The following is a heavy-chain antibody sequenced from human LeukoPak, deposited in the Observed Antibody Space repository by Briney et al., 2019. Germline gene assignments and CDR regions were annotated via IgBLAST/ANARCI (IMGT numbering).Heavy chain of an antibody. J-gene: IGHJ4*02. Sequence: ASVKVSCKVSGYTLTELSMHWVRQAPGKGLEWMRGFDPEDGETIYAQKFQGRVTMTEDTSTDTAYMELSSLRPEDTAVYYCATWYYYGSGSYYKIDYWGQGTLVTVSS. D-gene: IGHD3-10*01. CDR1: GYTLTELS. CDR3: ATWYYYGSGSYYKIDY. V-gene: IGHV1-24*01. CDR2: FDPEDGET.